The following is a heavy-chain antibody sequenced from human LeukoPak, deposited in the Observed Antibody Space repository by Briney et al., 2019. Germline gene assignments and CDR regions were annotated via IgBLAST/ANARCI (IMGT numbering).Heavy chain of an antibody. CDR2: IYSGGSTT. CDR3: ARASYYGAPFDI. J-gene: IGHJ3*02. V-gene: IGHV3-53*01. D-gene: IGHD4/OR15-4a*01. Sequence: GRSLRLSCAASGFTVSGNYMNWVRQAPGKGLEWVSVIYSGGSTTYYADSVKGRFTISRDNSKNTLYLQMNSLRAEDTAVYYCARASYYGAPFDIWGQGTMVTVSS. CDR1: GFTVSGNY.